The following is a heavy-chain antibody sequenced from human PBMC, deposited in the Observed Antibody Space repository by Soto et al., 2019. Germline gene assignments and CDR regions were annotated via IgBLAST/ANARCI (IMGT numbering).Heavy chain of an antibody. CDR3: ARDDVLCDGGRCYGVPLDV. CDR2: INAGNGHT. CDR1: GYTFNGYS. J-gene: IGHJ6*04. Sequence: ASVKVSCKASGYTFNGYSIHWVRQVPGQRLEWMGWINAGNGHTKYSQKFQGRVTITRDTSASTSYMELSSLRSEDTAVYYCARDDVLCDGGRCYGVPLDVWGKGTTVTVSS. V-gene: IGHV1-3*01. D-gene: IGHD2-15*01.